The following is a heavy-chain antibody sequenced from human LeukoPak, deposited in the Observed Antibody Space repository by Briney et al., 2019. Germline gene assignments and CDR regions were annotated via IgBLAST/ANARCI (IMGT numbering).Heavy chain of an antibody. CDR2: INPNSGGT. D-gene: IGHD3-22*01. CDR3: ATDAYYYDSSGYSTSVHYFDY. J-gene: IGHJ4*02. Sequence: ASAKVSCKASGYTFTGYYMHWVRQAPGQGLEWMGRINPNSGGTNYAQKFQGRVTMTRDTSISTVYMELSRLRSDDTAVYYCATDAYYYDSSGYSTSVHYFDYWGQGTLVTVSS. CDR1: GYTFTGYY. V-gene: IGHV1-2*06.